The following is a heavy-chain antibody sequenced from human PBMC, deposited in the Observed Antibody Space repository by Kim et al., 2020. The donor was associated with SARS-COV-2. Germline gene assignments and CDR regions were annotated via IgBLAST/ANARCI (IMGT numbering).Heavy chain of an antibody. CDR3: AKEMRDIVVEGWFDP. CDR1: GFTFSSYA. Sequence: GGSLRLSCAASGFTFSSYAMSWVRQAPGKGLEWVSAISGSGGSTYYADSVKGRFTISRDNSKNTLYLQINSLRAEDTAVYYCAKEMRDIVVEGWFDPWGQGTLVTVSS. D-gene: IGHD2-15*01. CDR2: ISGSGGST. V-gene: IGHV3-23*01. J-gene: IGHJ5*02.